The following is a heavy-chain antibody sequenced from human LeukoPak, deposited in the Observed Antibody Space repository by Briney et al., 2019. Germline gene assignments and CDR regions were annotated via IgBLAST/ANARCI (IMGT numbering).Heavy chain of an antibody. Sequence: GGSLRLSCAASGFTFSDYYMSWIRQAPGKGLEWVSYISSSGSSIYYADSVNGRFTISRDNAKNSLYLQMNSLRAEDTAVYYCARAKYYYGSQTIDYWGQGTLVTVSS. CDR1: GFTFSDYY. CDR3: ARAKYYYGSQTIDY. J-gene: IGHJ4*02. CDR2: ISSSGSSI. D-gene: IGHD3-10*01. V-gene: IGHV3-11*01.